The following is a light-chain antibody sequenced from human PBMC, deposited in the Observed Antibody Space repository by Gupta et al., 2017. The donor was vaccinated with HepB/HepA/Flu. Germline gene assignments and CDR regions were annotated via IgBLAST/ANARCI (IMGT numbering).Light chain of an antibody. V-gene: IGLV2-14*03. CDR3: SSFTRSTSTLVL. CDR2: DVT. Sequence: QSALTQPASVSGSPGQSITISCTGTSSDVGGYNSVSWYQQHPGKAPKLLSYDVTARPSGISTRFSASKSGNTASLTISGLQTEDEADYFCSSFTRSTSTLVLFGGGTKVTVL. J-gene: IGLJ3*02. CDR1: SSDVGGYNS.